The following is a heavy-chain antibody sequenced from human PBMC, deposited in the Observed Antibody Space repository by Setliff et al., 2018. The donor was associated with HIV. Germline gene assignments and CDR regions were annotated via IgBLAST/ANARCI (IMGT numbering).Heavy chain of an antibody. V-gene: IGHV3-23*01. CDR1: GFTFSSYA. J-gene: IGHJ2*01. Sequence: PGGSLRLSCAASGFTFSSYAMSWVRQAPGKGLEWVSGISGSGGSTYYADSVRGRFTISRDSSKNTLFLQMDSLRAEDTAVYYCAKGDVGVIASYFDLWGRGTLVTVSS. CDR3: AKGDVGVIASYFDL. D-gene: IGHD2-21*01. CDR2: ISGSGGST.